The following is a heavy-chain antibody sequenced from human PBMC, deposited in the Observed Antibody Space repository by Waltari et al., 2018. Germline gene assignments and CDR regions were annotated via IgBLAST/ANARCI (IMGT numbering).Heavy chain of an antibody. CDR3: ARESPTVTRATDY. D-gene: IGHD4-4*01. CDR1: GFTFSSSS. Sequence: EVQLVESGGGLVKPGGSLRLSCAASGFTFSSSSMNWVRQAPGKGLEWVSSISSSSSYIYYADSVKGRFTISRDNAKNSLYLQMNSLRAEDTAVYYCARESPTVTRATDYWGQGTLVTVSS. CDR2: ISSSSSYI. J-gene: IGHJ4*02. V-gene: IGHV3-21*01.